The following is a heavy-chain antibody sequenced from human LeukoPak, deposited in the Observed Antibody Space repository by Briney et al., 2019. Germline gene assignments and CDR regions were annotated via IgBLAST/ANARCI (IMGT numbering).Heavy chain of an antibody. Sequence: GGSLRLSCAASGFTFSDYYMSWIRQAPGKGLEWVSYISSSGSTMYYADSVKGRFTISRDNAKNSLYLQMNSLRAEDTAVYYCARAERELLEEYFQHWGQGTLVTVSS. CDR1: GFTFSDYY. V-gene: IGHV3-11*01. CDR3: ARAERELLEEYFQH. J-gene: IGHJ1*01. CDR2: ISSSGSTM. D-gene: IGHD1-26*01.